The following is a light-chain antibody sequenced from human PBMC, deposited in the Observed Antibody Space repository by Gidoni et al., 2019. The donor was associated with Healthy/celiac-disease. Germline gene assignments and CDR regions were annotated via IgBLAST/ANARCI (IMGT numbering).Light chain of an antibody. CDR3: QQSYSTPQT. Sequence: DIQMTQSPSSLSASVGDRVTITCRASQSISSYLNWYKQKPGKDPKLLIYAASSLQSGVPSRFSGSGSGTDFTLTISSLQPEDFATYYCQQSYSTPQTFXXXTKVEIK. CDR1: QSISSY. CDR2: AAS. V-gene: IGKV1-39*01. J-gene: IGKJ1*01.